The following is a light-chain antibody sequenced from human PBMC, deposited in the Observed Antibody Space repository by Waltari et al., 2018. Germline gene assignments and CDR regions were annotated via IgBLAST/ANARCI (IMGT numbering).Light chain of an antibody. Sequence: EIVLTQSPATLSLSPGERATLSCRASQSVSSYLVWYHQKPGQAPRLLIYDASNRATGIPARFSGSWSGTDFTLTISSLEPEDFAVYYCQQRSNWPFTFGQGTRLEMK. V-gene: IGKV3-11*01. J-gene: IGKJ5*01. CDR3: QQRSNWPFT. CDR2: DAS. CDR1: QSVSSY.